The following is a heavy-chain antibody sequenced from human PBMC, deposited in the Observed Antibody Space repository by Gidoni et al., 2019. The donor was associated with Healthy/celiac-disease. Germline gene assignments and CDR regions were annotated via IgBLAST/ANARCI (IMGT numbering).Heavy chain of an antibody. J-gene: IGHJ4*02. CDR2: ISTNNGDT. CDR3: ARGGSGSLPTNY. D-gene: IGHD1-26*01. CDR1: GYTFTNYA. Sequence: VHLVQSGAEAKRPGASVKVSCQPSGYTFTNYAITWVRQAPGQGLEWMGWISTNNGDTNYAQKLQGRVTMTRDTSTSTAYMELRSLRSDDTASYYCARGGSGSLPTNYWGQGTLVTVSS. V-gene: IGHV1-18*04.